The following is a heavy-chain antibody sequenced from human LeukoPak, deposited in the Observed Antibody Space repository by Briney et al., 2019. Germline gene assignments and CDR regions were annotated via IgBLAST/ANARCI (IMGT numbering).Heavy chain of an antibody. J-gene: IGHJ3*02. Sequence: GESLKISCKGSGYSFTSYWIGWVRQMPGKGLEWMGIIYPGDSDTRYSPSFQGQVTISADKSISTAYLQWSSLRASDTAMYYCARLRAGDSSGYRDAFDIWGQGTMVTVSS. CDR3: ARLRAGDSSGYRDAFDI. CDR2: IYPGDSDT. D-gene: IGHD3-22*01. CDR1: GYSFTSYW. V-gene: IGHV5-51*01.